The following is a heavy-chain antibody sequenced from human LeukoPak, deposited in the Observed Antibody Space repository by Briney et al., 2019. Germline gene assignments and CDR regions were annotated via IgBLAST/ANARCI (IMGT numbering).Heavy chain of an antibody. J-gene: IGHJ4*02. CDR3: AKGSRGYTHYYLDS. Sequence: GGSLRLSCAASGFSFNGYAMSWVRQAPGKGLEWVSSISGSGASTFYVDSVKGRFILSKDSSTNTLFLQMNSLRGEDTAVYYGAKGSRGYTHYYLDSWGQGTHVTVSS. CDR2: ISGSGAST. V-gene: IGHV3-23*01. CDR1: GFSFNGYA. D-gene: IGHD1-1*01.